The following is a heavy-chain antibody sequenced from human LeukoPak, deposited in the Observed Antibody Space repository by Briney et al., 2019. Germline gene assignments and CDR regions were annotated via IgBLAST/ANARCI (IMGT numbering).Heavy chain of an antibody. CDR2: IKSKTDGGTT. CDR3: TTAMIVVDDDY. Sequence: GGSLRLSCAASGFTFSSYSMNWVRQAPGKGLEWVGRIKSKTDGGTTDYAAPVKGRFTISRDDSKNTLYLQMNSLKTEDTAVCYCTTAMIVVDDDYWGQGTLVTVSS. J-gene: IGHJ4*02. V-gene: IGHV3-15*01. D-gene: IGHD3-22*01. CDR1: GFTFSSYS.